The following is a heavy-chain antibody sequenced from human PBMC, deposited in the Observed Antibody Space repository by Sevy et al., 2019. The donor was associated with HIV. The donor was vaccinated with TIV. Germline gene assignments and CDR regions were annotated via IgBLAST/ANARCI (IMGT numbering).Heavy chain of an antibody. Sequence: GGSLRLSCAASGFTFSSYAMNWVRQAPGKGLEWVSGLSGNGGSTHYADSVKGRFTISRDNSKNTLYLQMNSLRAEDTAIYYCAKDRVWELGDAFDIWGQGTMVTVSS. J-gene: IGHJ3*02. CDR2: LSGNGGST. D-gene: IGHD1-26*01. CDR1: GFTFSSYA. V-gene: IGHV3-23*01. CDR3: AKDRVWELGDAFDI.